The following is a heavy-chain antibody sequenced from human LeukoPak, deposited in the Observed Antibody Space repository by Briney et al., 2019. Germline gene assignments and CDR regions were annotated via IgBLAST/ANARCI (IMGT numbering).Heavy chain of an antibody. CDR3: AIQYCSSTSCYLSSYGMDV. CDR1: GGSLSSYY. J-gene: IGHJ6*02. V-gene: IGHV4-59*01. Sequence: SETLSLTRTVSGGSLSSYYWSWLRPPPGKGLEWIGYIYYSGSTNYNPSLKSRVTISVDTSKNQFSLKLSSVTAADTAVYYCAIQYCSSTSCYLSSYGMDVGGQGTTVTVSS. D-gene: IGHD2-2*01. CDR2: IYYSGST.